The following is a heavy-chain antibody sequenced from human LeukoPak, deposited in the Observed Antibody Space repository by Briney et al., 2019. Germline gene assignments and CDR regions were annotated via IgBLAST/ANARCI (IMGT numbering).Heavy chain of an antibody. V-gene: IGHV3-7*01. CDR1: VFTSSRGM. Sequence: PGGSLRVSCAAPVFTSSRGMVTWVRPALGERLEWVSNIKPDGGEKFYVDSVRGRFTISRENAKNTLYLQMNSLRAEDTAVYYCARKDGGYWGVWGWGRAFFDYWGQGTLVTVSS. J-gene: IGHJ4*02. D-gene: IGHD5-12*01. CDR2: IKPDGGEK. CDR3: ARKDGGYWGVWGWGRAFFDY.